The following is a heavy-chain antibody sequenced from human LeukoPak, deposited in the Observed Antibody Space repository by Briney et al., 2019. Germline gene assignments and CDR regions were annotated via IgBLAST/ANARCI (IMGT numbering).Heavy chain of an antibody. J-gene: IGHJ4*02. CDR1: GYTFTSYY. V-gene: IGHV1-46*01. Sequence: ASVKVSCKASGYTFTSYYIHWVRQAPGQGLGWMAIMNPSGGSTSSAQKFQGRVTMTRDTSTSTVYMGLSGLRSEDTAVYYCARAGVITAADYWGQGTLVTVSS. CDR3: ARAGVITAADY. D-gene: IGHD3-16*02. CDR2: MNPSGGST.